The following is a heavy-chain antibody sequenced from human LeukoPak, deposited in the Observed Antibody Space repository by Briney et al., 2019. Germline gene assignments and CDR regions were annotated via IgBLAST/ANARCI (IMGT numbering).Heavy chain of an antibody. V-gene: IGHV3-30*18. D-gene: IGHD1-26*01. CDR1: GFTFDNYA. CDR2: ISYDGSNK. CDR3: AKGIVGAVIFDY. Sequence: PGGSLRLSCAASGFTFDNYAMHWVRQAPGKGLEWVAVISYDGSNKYYADSVKGRFTISRDNSKNTLYLQMNSLRAEDTAVYYCAKGIVGAVIFDYWGQGTLVTVSS. J-gene: IGHJ4*02.